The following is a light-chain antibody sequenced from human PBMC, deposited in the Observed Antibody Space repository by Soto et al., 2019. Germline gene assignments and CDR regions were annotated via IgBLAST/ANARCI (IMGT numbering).Light chain of an antibody. J-gene: IGKJ1*01. CDR3: QQRSNWPWT. V-gene: IGKV3-11*01. CDR2: DAS. CDR1: QSVNSY. Sequence: EIVLTQSPATLSLSPGERATLSCRASQSVNSYLAWYQQKPGQAPRLLIYDASNRATGIPARFSGSGSGTDFTLTISSLEPEDFAVYYCQQRSNWPWTFGRGTKVDIK.